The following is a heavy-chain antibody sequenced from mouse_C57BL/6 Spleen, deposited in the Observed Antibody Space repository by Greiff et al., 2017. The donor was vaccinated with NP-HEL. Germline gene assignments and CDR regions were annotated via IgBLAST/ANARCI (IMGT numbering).Heavy chain of an antibody. CDR3: ARGETGTYYFDY. CDR1: GYAFSSYW. V-gene: IGHV1-80*01. CDR2: IYPGDGDT. J-gene: IGHJ2*01. D-gene: IGHD4-1*01. Sequence: VQVVESGAELVKPGASVKISCKASGYAFSSYWMNWVKQRPGKGLEWIGQIYPGDGDTNYNGKFKGKATLTADKSSSTAYMQLSSLTSEDSAVYFCARGETGTYYFDYWGQGTTLTVSS.